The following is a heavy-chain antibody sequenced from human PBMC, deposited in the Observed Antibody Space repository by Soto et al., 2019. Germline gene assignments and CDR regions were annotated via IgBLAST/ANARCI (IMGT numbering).Heavy chain of an antibody. CDR2: ISGSGATT. V-gene: IGHV3-23*01. J-gene: IGHJ4*02. D-gene: IGHD1-1*01. CDR3: TKGGIPRRYNIPKVDFDY. Sequence: EVHLLESGGDLVQRGGSLRLSCAASGFIFSNYAMSWVRQAPGKGLEWVSAISGSGATTYYPDSVKGRFTISRDNSKNTLYLQMNSQRAEDTAVYYCTKGGIPRRYNIPKVDFDYWGQGSLVTVSS. CDR1: GFIFSNYA.